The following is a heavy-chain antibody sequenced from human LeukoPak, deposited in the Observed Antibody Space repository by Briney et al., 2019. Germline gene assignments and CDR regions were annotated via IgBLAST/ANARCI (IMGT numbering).Heavy chain of an antibody. CDR2: IGDDGTTT. D-gene: IGHD3-10*01. CDR1: GFAFNTYS. Sequence: GGSLTLSCAASGFAFNTYSLSWVRQAPGKGLEWVSVIGDDGTTTFYADSVKGRVTISRDNSKNMVYLQMNGLRADDTAVYYCANRNYYGSGSYDDWGQGTLVTVSS. CDR3: ANRNYYGSGSYDD. V-gene: IGHV3-23*01. J-gene: IGHJ4*02.